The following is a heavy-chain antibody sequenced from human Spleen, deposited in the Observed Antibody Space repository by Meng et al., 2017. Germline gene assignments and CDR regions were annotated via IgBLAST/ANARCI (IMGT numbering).Heavy chain of an antibody. CDR2: ISWNSGSI. Sequence: SLKISCAASGFTFSSYWMSWVRQAPGKGLEWVSGISWNSGSIGYADSVKGRFTISRDNAKNSLYLQMNSLRAEDTAVFYCARQASGTDVWGRGTTVTVSS. CDR1: GFTFSSYW. V-gene: IGHV3-9*01. J-gene: IGHJ6*02. CDR3: ARQASGTDV.